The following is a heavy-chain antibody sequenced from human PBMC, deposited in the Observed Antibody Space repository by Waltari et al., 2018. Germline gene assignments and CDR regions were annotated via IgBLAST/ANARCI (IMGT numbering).Heavy chain of an antibody. D-gene: IGHD1-26*01. V-gene: IGHV5-51*01. Sequence: EVQLVQSGAEVKKPGESLKISCKGSGYSFTSYWIGWVRQMPGKGLERMGIIDAGDSDTRYSPCFQGQVTISADKSNSTAYLQWSSLKASNTAMYYCAKPRSGSYGDAFDSWGQGTMVTVSS. CDR2: IDAGDSDT. CDR1: GYSFTSYW. CDR3: AKPRSGSYGDAFDS. J-gene: IGHJ3*02.